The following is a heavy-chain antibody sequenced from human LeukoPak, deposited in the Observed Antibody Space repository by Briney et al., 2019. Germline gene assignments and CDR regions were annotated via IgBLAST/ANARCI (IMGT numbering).Heavy chain of an antibody. D-gene: IGHD2-2*02. Sequence: SVKASCKASGGTFSSYAISWVRQAPGQGLEWMGGIIPIFGTANYAQKFQGRVTITADESTSTAYMELSSLRSEDTAVYYCARGGDTYGDCSSTSCYTNWGQGTLVTVSS. J-gene: IGHJ4*02. CDR2: IIPIFGTA. CDR3: ARGGDTYGDCSSTSCYTN. CDR1: GGTFSSYA. V-gene: IGHV1-69*13.